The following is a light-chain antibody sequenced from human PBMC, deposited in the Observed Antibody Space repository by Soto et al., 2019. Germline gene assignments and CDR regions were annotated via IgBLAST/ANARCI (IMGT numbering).Light chain of an antibody. J-gene: IGKJ5*01. CDR3: QQSYSTPYT. Sequence: DVQMTQSPSTLSGSVGDRVTITCRASQTISSWLAWYQQKPGKAPKLLIYAASSLQSGVPSRFSGSGSGTDFTLTISSLQPEDFATYYCQQSYSTPYTFGQGTRLEIK. V-gene: IGKV1-39*01. CDR2: AAS. CDR1: QTISSW.